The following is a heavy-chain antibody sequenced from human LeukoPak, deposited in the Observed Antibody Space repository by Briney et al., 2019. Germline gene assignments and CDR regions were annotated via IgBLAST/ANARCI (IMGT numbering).Heavy chain of an antibody. CDR2: ISAYNGNT. D-gene: IGHD2-15*01. V-gene: IGHV1-18*01. CDR1: GYTVTRYG. Sequence: ASVKVSCKASGYTVTRYGISWVRQAPGQGLEWMGWISAYNGNTNYAQKLQGRVTMTTDTSTSTAYMELRSLRSDDTAVYYCARAFVVVVAATGGPLDYWGHGTLVTVSS. CDR3: ARAFVVVVAATGGPLDY. J-gene: IGHJ4*01.